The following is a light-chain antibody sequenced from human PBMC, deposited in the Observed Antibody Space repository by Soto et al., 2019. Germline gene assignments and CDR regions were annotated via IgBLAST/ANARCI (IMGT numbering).Light chain of an antibody. J-gene: IGLJ3*02. CDR3: AAWDDSLNVWV. V-gene: IGLV1-44*01. Sequence: QPVLTQPPSASGTPGQRVTISCSGSSSNIGSNTVNWYQQLPGTAPKLLIYGNSHRPSGVPDRFSGSKSGSSASLAISGLQSEDEADYYCAAWDDSLNVWVFGGGTKLTVL. CDR1: SSNIGSNT. CDR2: GNS.